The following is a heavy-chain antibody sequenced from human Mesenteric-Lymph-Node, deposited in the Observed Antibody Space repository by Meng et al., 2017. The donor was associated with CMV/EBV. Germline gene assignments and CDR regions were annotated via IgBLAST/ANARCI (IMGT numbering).Heavy chain of an antibody. V-gene: IGHV3-23*01. D-gene: IGHD2-8*01. Sequence: GFTFSSYAMSWVRHAPGKGLEWVSAISGSGGRTYYADSVKGRFTISIDNTKNTLYLQMNSLRAEDTAVYYCARGGCTNGVCYPYFDYWGQGTLVTVSS. CDR1: GFTFSSYA. J-gene: IGHJ4*02. CDR3: ARGGCTNGVCYPYFDY. CDR2: ISGSGGRT.